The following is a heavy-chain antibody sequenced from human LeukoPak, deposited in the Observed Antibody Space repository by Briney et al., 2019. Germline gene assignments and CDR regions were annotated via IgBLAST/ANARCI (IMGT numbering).Heavy chain of an antibody. CDR2: IKQDGSEK. V-gene: IGHV3-7*01. CDR1: GFTLSINW. CDR3: ARVLRDGYNLAFDY. J-gene: IGHJ4*02. D-gene: IGHD5-24*01. Sequence: GGSLRHSCADSGFTLSINWMSWVRQAPGRGLEWVANIKQDGSEKYYVDSVKGRFTISRDNAKNPLYLQMNSLRAEDTAVYYCARVLRDGYNLAFDYWGQGTLVTVSS.